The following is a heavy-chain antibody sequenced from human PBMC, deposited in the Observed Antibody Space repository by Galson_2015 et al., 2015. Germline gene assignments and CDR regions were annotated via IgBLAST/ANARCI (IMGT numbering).Heavy chain of an antibody. CDR2: ISWNSGSI. J-gene: IGHJ5*02. CDR3: AKDRPPQVHTCFAP. V-gene: IGHV3-9*01. CDR1: GFTFDDYA. Sequence: SLRLSCAASGFTFDDYAMHWVRHAPGKGLEWVSGISWNSGSIAYADSVKGRFTISRDSAKNSPYLQMNSLRAEDTALYYCAKDRPPQVHTCFAPGGREPLVTVPS.